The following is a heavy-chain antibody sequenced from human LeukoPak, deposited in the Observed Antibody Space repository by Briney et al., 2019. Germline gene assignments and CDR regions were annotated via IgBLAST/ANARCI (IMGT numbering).Heavy chain of an antibody. Sequence: TSETLSLTCAVSGYSISSGYYWGWIRLPPGEALERIGSIYHSGSTYYNPSLKSRVTISVDTSKNQFSLKLSSVTAADTAVYYCARTGNYYDSGGYRVGYFDYWGQGTLVTVSS. CDR2: IYHSGST. CDR1: GYSISSGYY. J-gene: IGHJ4*02. CDR3: ARTGNYYDSGGYRVGYFDY. D-gene: IGHD3-22*01. V-gene: IGHV4-38-2*01.